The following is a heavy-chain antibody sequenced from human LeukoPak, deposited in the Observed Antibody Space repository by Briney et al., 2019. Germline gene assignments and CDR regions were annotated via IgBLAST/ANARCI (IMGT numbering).Heavy chain of an antibody. CDR1: GFTFSSYS. CDR2: ISSSSSYI. J-gene: IGHJ6*03. Sequence: GGSLRLSCAASGFTFSSYSMNWVRQAPGKGLEWVSSISSSSSYIYYADSVKGRFTISRDNAKNSLYLQMNSLRAEDTAVCYCARPSYPYYYYYMDVWGKGTTVTVSS. V-gene: IGHV3-21*01. D-gene: IGHD3-10*01. CDR3: ARPSYPYYYYYMDV.